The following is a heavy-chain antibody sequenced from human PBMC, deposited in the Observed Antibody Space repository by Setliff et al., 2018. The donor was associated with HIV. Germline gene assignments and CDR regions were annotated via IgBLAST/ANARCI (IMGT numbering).Heavy chain of an antibody. V-gene: IGHV1-8*01. Sequence: ASVKVSCKTSGYTFINYYVHWMRQAPGQGPEWLGVINPSEGNTDYAQKFQGRVTMTRNTSIGAAYMELSSLRSEDTAVYYCASRDPAYYDNRAFDAFDIWGQGTLVTVSS. D-gene: IGHD3-22*01. CDR2: INPSEGNT. CDR1: GYTFINYY. J-gene: IGHJ3*02. CDR3: ASRDPAYYDNRAFDAFDI.